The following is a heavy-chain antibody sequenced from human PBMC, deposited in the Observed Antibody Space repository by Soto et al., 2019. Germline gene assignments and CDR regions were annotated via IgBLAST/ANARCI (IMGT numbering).Heavy chain of an antibody. J-gene: IGHJ3*02. CDR1: GFTLSNSA. Sequence: PGGSLRLSCTASGFTLSNSAMSWVRQAPGKGLEWVSSISSSGGTTYYADSVKGRFTISRDNAKNSLYLQMNSLRAEDTAVYYCARTSKKGHDSSGTDWVVGAFDIWGQGTMVTVSS. V-gene: IGHV3-11*01. CDR2: ISSSGGTT. D-gene: IGHD3-22*01. CDR3: ARTSKKGHDSSGTDWVVGAFDI.